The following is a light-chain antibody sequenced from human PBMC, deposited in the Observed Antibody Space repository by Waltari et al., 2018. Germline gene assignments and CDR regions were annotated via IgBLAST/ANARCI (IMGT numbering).Light chain of an antibody. V-gene: IGKV3-20*01. CDR2: GAS. CDR1: QSVSRT. CDR3: QHYVRLTVT. Sequence: IVLTQSPGTLSFSPGERATLSGRASQSVSRTLAWYQQKPGQDPRLLIYGASTRSTGIPDRLSGSGAWTDVSPTISRLEPADFAVYYCQHYVRLTVTFGQGTKVEIK. J-gene: IGKJ1*01.